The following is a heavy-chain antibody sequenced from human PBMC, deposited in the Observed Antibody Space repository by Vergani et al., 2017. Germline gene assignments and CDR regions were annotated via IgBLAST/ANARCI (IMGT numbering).Heavy chain of an antibody. J-gene: IGHJ4*02. D-gene: IGHD3-16*01. Sequence: QVQLQQWGAGLLKPSETLSLTCAVYGGSFSGYYWSWIRQPPGKGLEWIGEINHSGSTNYNPSLKSRVTISVDTSKNQFSLKLSSLTSADTAVYYCASWNAEGFGFDYWGQGTLVTVSS. CDR3: ASWNAEGFGFDY. CDR2: INHSGST. V-gene: IGHV4-34*01. CDR1: GGSFSGYY.